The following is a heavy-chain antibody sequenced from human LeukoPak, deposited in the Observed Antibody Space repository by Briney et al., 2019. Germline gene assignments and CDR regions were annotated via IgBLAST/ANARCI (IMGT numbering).Heavy chain of an antibody. CDR1: GFTFSAYA. Sequence: PGGSLRLSCAASGFTFSAYAMSWVRQAPGKGLEWVSGISGSGGGTYYADSVKGRFTISRDNPNNTVYLQMNGLRAEDTAVYYCAKDLSPVDYRHDYWGQGTLVTVSS. CDR2: ISGSGGGT. J-gene: IGHJ4*02. CDR3: AKDLSPVDYRHDY. V-gene: IGHV3-23*01. D-gene: IGHD4-11*01.